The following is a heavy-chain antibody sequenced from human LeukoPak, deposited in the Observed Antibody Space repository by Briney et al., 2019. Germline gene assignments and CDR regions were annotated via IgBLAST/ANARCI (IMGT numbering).Heavy chain of an antibody. CDR3: GRGVRYFGWFDLYYFDY. V-gene: IGHV3-7*01. D-gene: IGHD3-9*01. CDR1: GFTFSSYW. Sequence: GGSLRLSCAASGFTFSSYWMSWVSHAPGKGLEWVANIKQDGSEKYYVGSVKGRFTISRDNAKNSLYLQMNSLRAEDTAVYYCGRGVRYFGWFDLYYFDYWGQGTLVTVSS. J-gene: IGHJ4*02. CDR2: IKQDGSEK.